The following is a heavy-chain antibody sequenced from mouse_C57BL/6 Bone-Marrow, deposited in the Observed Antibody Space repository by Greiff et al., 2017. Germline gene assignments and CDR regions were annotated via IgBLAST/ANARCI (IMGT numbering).Heavy chain of an antibody. CDR2: ISSGGSYT. CDR3: ARHRKRFAD. Sequence: EVQVLQSGGDLVKPGGSLKLSCAASGFTFTSYGMSWVRQTPDKRLEWVATISSGGSYTYYPDSVKGRFTISRDNAKNTLYLQMSSLKSEDTAMYYCARHRKRFADWGQGTLVTVSA. CDR1: GFTFTSYG. J-gene: IGHJ3*01. V-gene: IGHV5-6*01.